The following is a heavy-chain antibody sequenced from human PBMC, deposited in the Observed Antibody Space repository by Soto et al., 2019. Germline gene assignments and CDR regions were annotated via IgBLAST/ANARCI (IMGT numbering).Heavy chain of an antibody. CDR3: ARDRATVTTDGSYYYYDMDV. J-gene: IGHJ6*02. D-gene: IGHD4-4*01. Sequence: GGSLRLSCAASGFTFSSYSMNWVRQAPGKGLEWVSSISSSSSYIYYADSVKGRFTISRDNAKNSLYLQMNSLRAEDTAVYYCARDRATVTTDGSYYYYDMDVWCQGTTVTVSS. CDR1: GFTFSSYS. V-gene: IGHV3-21*01. CDR2: ISSSSSYI.